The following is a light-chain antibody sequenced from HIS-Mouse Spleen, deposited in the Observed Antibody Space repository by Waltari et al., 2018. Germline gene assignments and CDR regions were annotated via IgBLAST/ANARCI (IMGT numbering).Light chain of an antibody. J-gene: IGLJ1*01. Sequence: SYELTQPPSVSVSPGQTASITCSGDKLGDKYACWYQQKPGQSPVLVIYQDSKRPSGIPERFYGSKSGKTATLTISGTQAMDEADYYCQAWDSSTYVFGTGTKVTVL. V-gene: IGLV3-1*01. CDR1: KLGDKY. CDR3: QAWDSSTYV. CDR2: QDS.